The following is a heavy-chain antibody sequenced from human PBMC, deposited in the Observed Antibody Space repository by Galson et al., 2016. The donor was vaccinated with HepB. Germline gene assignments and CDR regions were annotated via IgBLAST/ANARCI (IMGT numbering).Heavy chain of an antibody. Sequence: SVKVSCKASGGTFNSYAINWVRQAPGQGLEWLGGIVPIFGTANYAQKFQGRVTITADESTSTAYMELSSLRSEDTAVYYCARDWARSYYYYHMDVWGEGTTVTVSS. V-gene: IGHV1-69*13. J-gene: IGHJ6*03. D-gene: IGHD6-6*01. CDR2: IVPIFGTA. CDR3: ARDWARSYYYYHMDV. CDR1: GGTFNSYA.